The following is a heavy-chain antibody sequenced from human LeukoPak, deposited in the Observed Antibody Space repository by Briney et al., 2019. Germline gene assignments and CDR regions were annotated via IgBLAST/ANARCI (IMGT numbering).Heavy chain of an antibody. Sequence: PAGSLRLSCAASGFTFRSYSMNWVRQAPGKGLEWVSSIRSSSSYIYYADSVKGRFTISRDNAKNSLYLQMNSLRAEDTAVYFCARSDYCGGDCYSSLSNYWGQGTLVTVSS. CDR3: ARSDYCGGDCYSSLSNY. V-gene: IGHV3-21*01. CDR2: IRSSSSYI. D-gene: IGHD2-21*02. CDR1: GFTFRSYS. J-gene: IGHJ4*02.